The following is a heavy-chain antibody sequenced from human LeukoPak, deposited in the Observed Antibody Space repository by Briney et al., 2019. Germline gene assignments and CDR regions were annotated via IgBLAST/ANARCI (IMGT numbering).Heavy chain of an antibody. CDR3: ATFGYCSSTSCQADIYYYYGMDV. J-gene: IGHJ6*02. CDR1: GFTFSSYS. D-gene: IGHD2-2*03. CDR2: ISSSSSSYI. Sequence: GGPLRLSCAASGFTFSSYSMNWVRQAPGKGLEWVSSISSSSSSYIYYADSVKGRFTISRDNAKNSLYLQMNSLRAEDTAVYYCATFGYCSSTSCQADIYYYYGMDVWGQGTTVTVSS. V-gene: IGHV3-21*01.